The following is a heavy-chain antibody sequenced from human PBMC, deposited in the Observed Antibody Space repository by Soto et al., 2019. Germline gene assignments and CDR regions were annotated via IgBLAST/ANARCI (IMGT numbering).Heavy chain of an antibody. J-gene: IGHJ4*02. CDR3: AGERYYYDSSDFAGDLYFDY. Sequence: SETLSLTCTVSGGSISSVGYYGGWIRQHPGKGLEWIGYIYYSGSTYYNPSFKSLVTISVDTSNNQFSLKLSSVTAADTAVYYCAGERYYYDSSDFAGDLYFDYWGQGTLVTVSS. CDR2: IYYSGST. CDR1: GGSISSVGYY. V-gene: IGHV4-31*01. D-gene: IGHD3-22*01.